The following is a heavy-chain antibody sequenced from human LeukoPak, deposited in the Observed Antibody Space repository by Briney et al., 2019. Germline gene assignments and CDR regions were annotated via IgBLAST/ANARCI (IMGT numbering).Heavy chain of an antibody. V-gene: IGHV4-59*01. CDR2: IYYSGST. CDR1: GGSISSYY. CDR3: ARQYSSSSYFDY. J-gene: IGHJ4*02. Sequence: SETLSLTCTVSGGSISSYYWSWIRRPPGKGLEWIGYIYYSGSTNYNPSLKSRVTISVDTSKNQFSLKLSSVTAADTAVYYCARQYSSSSYFDYWGQGTLVTVSS. D-gene: IGHD6-6*01.